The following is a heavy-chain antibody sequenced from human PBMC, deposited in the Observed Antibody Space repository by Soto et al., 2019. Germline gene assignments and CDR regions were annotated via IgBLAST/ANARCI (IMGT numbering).Heavy chain of an antibody. Sequence: ASVKVSCKASGYTFTSYGISWVRQAPGQGLEWMGWISAYNGNTNYAQKLQGRVTMTTDTSTSTAYMELRSLRSDDTAVYYCARDRGSIAAAGTDWFDPWGQGTLVTVSS. D-gene: IGHD6-13*01. CDR1: GYTFTSYG. J-gene: IGHJ5*02. V-gene: IGHV1-18*04. CDR2: ISAYNGNT. CDR3: ARDRGSIAAAGTDWFDP.